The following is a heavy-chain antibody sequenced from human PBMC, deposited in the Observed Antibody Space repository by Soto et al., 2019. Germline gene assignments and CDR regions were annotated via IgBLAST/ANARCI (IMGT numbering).Heavy chain of an antibody. D-gene: IGHD3-10*02. V-gene: IGHV2-5*02. CDR1: GFSLTTQGVH. J-gene: IGHJ1*01. CDR3: VYRDFXXXXXXF. CDR2: IYWDDNE. Sequence: QITLKESGPTLVKPTQTLTLTCTFSGFSLTTQGVHVGWIRQPPGKALEWLALIYWDDNEVYSPSLKNRLTITXXXXXXXXXXTLAXXXXXXXXXYYCVYRDFXXXXXXFWGQ.